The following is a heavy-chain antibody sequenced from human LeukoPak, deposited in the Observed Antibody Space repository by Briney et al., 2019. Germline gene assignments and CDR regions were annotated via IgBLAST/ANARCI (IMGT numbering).Heavy chain of an antibody. Sequence: ASVKVSCKASGYTFTGYYMHWVRQAPGQGLEWMGRINPNSGGTNYTQKFQGRVTMTRDTSTSTAYMELSRLRSDDTAVYYYARDWAHDRYSYVVYIWFDPWGQGTLVTVSS. V-gene: IGHV1-2*06. CDR3: ARDWAHDRYSYVVYIWFDP. CDR1: GYTFTGYY. J-gene: IGHJ5*02. CDR2: INPNSGGT. D-gene: IGHD5-18*01.